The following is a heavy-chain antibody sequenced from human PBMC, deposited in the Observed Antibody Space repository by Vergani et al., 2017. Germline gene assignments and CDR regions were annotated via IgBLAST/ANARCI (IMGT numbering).Heavy chain of an antibody. Sequence: QVQLVQSGAEVKKPGASVKVSCKVSGYTLTELSMHWVRQAPGKGLEWMGGFDPEDGETIYAQKFQGRVTMTEDTSTDTAYMELSSLRSEDTAVYYCATDNRGLYAQNFFTQPHDYYGMDVWGQGTTVTVSS. J-gene: IGHJ6*02. D-gene: IGHD1-14*01. CDR3: ATDNRGLYAQNFFTQPHDYYGMDV. CDR1: GYTLTELS. CDR2: FDPEDGET. V-gene: IGHV1-24*01.